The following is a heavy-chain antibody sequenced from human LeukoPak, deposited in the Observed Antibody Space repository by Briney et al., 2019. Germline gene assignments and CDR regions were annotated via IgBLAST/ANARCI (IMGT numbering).Heavy chain of an antibody. CDR3: AKGSGYEAQYYYYYMDV. V-gene: IGHV6-1*01. CDR2: TYYRSKWYN. CDR1: GDSVSSNSAA. J-gene: IGHJ6*03. Sequence: SQTLSLTCAISGDSVSSNSAAWNWIRQSPSRGLEWLGRTYYRSKWYNDYAVSVKSRITINPDTSKNQFSLQLNSVNPEDTAVYYCAKGSGYEAQYYYYYMDVWGKGTTVTISS. D-gene: IGHD5-12*01.